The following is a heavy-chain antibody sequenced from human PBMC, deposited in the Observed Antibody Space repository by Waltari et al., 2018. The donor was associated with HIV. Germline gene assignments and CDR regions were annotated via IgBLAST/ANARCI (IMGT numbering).Heavy chain of an antibody. CDR2: ISSSGNFK. J-gene: IGHJ5*02. D-gene: IGHD6-6*01. CDR1: GFIFNSYS. CDR3: ARDSRGSTWSLNWFDP. Sequence: EVQLVESGGGPVKPGESLRLSCVTSGFIFNSYSMHRVRQAPGKGPEWVSSISSSGNFKHYADSVKGRFTISRDNAENSLYLQMNGLRAEDTAIYYCARDSRGSTWSLNWFDPWGQGTLVTVSS. V-gene: IGHV3-21*02.